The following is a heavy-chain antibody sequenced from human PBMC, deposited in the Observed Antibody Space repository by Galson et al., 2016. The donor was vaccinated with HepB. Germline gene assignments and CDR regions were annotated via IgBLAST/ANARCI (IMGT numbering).Heavy chain of an antibody. CDR2: INSDGSTT. CDR1: GLPFSSYM. D-gene: IGHD3-16*02. V-gene: IGHV3-74*01. Sequence: SLRLSCAASGLPFSSYMTHWVRQAPGKGLVWVTRINSDGSTTIYADPVKGQFTISRDNAKNTVYLQMNVLRAEGTAVYYCARLGRYTGLYSVYWGQGTLVTVAS. J-gene: IGHJ4*02. CDR3: ARLGRYTGLYSVY.